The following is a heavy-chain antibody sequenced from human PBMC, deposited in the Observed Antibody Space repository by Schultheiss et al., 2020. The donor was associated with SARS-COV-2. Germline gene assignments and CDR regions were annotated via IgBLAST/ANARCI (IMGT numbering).Heavy chain of an antibody. CDR2: ISYDGSNK. J-gene: IGHJ6*02. V-gene: IGHV3-30*03. D-gene: IGHD5-24*01. CDR3: ARNKMATHSRFYYYYGMDV. CDR1: GFTFNTYW. Sequence: GGSLRLSCAASGFTFNTYWMHWVRQAPGKGLEWVAVISYDGSNKYYADSVKGRFTISRDNSKNTLYLQMNSLRAEDTAVYYCARNKMATHSRFYYYYGMDVWGQGTTVTVSS.